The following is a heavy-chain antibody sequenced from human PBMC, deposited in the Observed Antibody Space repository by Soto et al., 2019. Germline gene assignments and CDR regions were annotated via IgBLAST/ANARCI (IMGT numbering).Heavy chain of an antibody. Sequence: QVQLVQSGAEVKKPGASVKVSCKASGYTFTSYAMHWVRQAPGQRLERMGWINAGNGNTKYSQKLQGRVTITRDTSASTAYMELSSLRSEDTAVYYCAREGARFVGVRAFDIWGQGTMVTVSS. CDR3: AREGARFVGVRAFDI. V-gene: IGHV1-3*01. CDR2: INAGNGNT. CDR1: GYTFTSYA. D-gene: IGHD1-26*01. J-gene: IGHJ3*02.